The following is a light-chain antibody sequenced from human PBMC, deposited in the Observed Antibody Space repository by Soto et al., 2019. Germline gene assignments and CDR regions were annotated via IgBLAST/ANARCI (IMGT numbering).Light chain of an antibody. V-gene: IGLV2-23*02. Sequence: QSALTQPASVSGSPGQSIAISCTRTSSDVGSYNFVSWYQQHPGEVPKVMIYEVSKRPSGVSDRFSGSKSGNTASLTISGLQAEDEADYYCCADAGGSTYVFGTGTKLTVL. CDR1: SSDVGSYNF. CDR2: EVS. J-gene: IGLJ1*01. CDR3: CADAGGSTYV.